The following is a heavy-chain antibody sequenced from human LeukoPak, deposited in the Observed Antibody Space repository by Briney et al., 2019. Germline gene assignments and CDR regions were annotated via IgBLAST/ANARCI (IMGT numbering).Heavy chain of an antibody. CDR2: IGQDGGEK. V-gene: IGHV3-7*01. Sequence: PGGSLRLSCAASGFTFSNYWMTWVRQAPGKGLEWVANIGQDGGEKYYVDSVKGRFTISRDNAKNSLYLQMNSLRAEDTAVYYCARIGSYYYDSSGFDIWGQGTMVTVSS. J-gene: IGHJ3*02. CDR1: GFTFSNYW. D-gene: IGHD3-22*01. CDR3: ARIGSYYYDSSGFDI.